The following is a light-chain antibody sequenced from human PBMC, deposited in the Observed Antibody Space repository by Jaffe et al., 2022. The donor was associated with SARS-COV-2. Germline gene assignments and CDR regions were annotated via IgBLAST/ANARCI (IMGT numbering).Light chain of an antibody. CDR3: CSFTTSRSVI. V-gene: IGLV2-14*01. CDR2: DVR. Sequence: QSALTQPASVSGSPGQSITISCTGTSNDVGHYDNVCWYQQHPGKAPRLMISDVRSRPSGVPDRFSGSKSGNTASLSISGLQAEDEADYYCCSFTTSRSVIFGGGTKLTVL. CDR1: SNDVGHYDN. J-gene: IGLJ2*01.